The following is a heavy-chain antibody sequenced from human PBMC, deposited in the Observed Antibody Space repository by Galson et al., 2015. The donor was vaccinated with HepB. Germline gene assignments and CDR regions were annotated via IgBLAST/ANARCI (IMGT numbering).Heavy chain of an antibody. D-gene: IGHD6-19*01. CDR1: GFTFSSYA. CDR3: VRMPSGSGWWYYYYGMDV. J-gene: IGHJ6*04. CDR2: ISSNGGST. V-gene: IGHV3-64D*09. Sequence: SLRLSCAASGFTFSSYAMHWVRQAPGKGLEYVSTISSNGGSTYYADSVKGRFTMSRDNSKNTLYLQMSSLRAEDTAVYYCVRMPSGSGWWYYYYGMDVWGKGTTVTVSS.